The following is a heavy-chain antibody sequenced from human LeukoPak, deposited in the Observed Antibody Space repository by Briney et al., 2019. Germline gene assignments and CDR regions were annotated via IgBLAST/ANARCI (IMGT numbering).Heavy chain of an antibody. CDR1: GGSFSGYY. J-gene: IGHJ6*03. CDR2: IYYSGST. CDR3: ARDDAYYYYMDV. Sequence: KASETLSLTCAVYGGSFSGYYWSWIRQPPGKGLEWIGYIYYSGSTNYNPSLKSRVTISVDTSKNQFSLKLSSVTAADTAVYYCARDDAYYYYMDVWGKGTTVTVSS. V-gene: IGHV4-59*01.